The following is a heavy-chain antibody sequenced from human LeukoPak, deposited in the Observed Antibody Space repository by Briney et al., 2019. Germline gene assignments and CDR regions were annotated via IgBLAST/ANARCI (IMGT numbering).Heavy chain of an antibody. CDR1: GYSFTNFW. CDR3: ARQKGLWPGPDF. D-gene: IGHD3-16*01. Sequence: GESLKISCEASGYSFTNFWIAWVRHMPGKGLEWMGIIYPGDSDTIYSPSFQGQVTISADKSINTAYLQWSTLKASDTAIYYCARQKGLWPGPDFRGQGTLVTVSS. CDR2: IYPGDSDT. V-gene: IGHV5-51*01. J-gene: IGHJ4*02.